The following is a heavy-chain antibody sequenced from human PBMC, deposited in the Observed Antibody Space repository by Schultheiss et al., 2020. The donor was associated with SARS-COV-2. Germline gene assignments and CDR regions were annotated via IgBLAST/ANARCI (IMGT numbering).Heavy chain of an antibody. V-gene: IGHV3-21*05. Sequence: GGSLRLSCAASGFTFSSYWMSWVRQAPGKGLEWVSYISSSSSYIYYADSVKGRFTISRDNAKNSLYLQMNSLRAEDTAVYYCARGPDIVVVVAATPTVDYWGQGTLVTVSS. D-gene: IGHD2-15*01. CDR3: ARGPDIVVVVAATPTVDY. J-gene: IGHJ4*02. CDR2: ISSSSSYI. CDR1: GFTFSSYW.